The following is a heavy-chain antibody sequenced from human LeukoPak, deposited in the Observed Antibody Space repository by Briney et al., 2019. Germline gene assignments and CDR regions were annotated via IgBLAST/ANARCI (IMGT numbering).Heavy chain of an antibody. CDR3: ARSPGEYCSGGSCYSAPYYYYYGMDV. CDR2: IIPLFGTA. J-gene: IGHJ6*02. Sequence: SVKVSCKSSGGTFSSYAISWVRQPPGQGLEWMGGIIPLFGTANYAQKFQGRVTITADESTSSAYMELSSLRSEDTAVYYCARSPGEYCSGGSCYSAPYYYYYGMDVWGQGTTVTVSS. CDR1: GGTFSSYA. V-gene: IGHV1-69*13. D-gene: IGHD2-15*01.